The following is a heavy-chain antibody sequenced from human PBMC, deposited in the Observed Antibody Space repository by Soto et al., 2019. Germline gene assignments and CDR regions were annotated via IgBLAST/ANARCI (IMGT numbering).Heavy chain of an antibody. J-gene: IGHJ6*02. Sequence: PGESLKISCKGSGYSFTSYWIGWVRQMPGKGLEWMGIIYPGDSDTRYSPSFQGQVTISADKSISTAYLQWSSLKASDTAMYYCARQKRSSSPYYYYGMDVWGQGTTVTVSS. CDR3: ARQKRSSSPYYYYGMDV. CDR1: GYSFTSYW. CDR2: IYPGDSDT. V-gene: IGHV5-51*01. D-gene: IGHD6-6*01.